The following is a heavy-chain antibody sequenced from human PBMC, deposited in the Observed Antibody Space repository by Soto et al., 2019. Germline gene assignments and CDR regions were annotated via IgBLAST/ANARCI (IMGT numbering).Heavy chain of an antibody. Sequence: PGGSLRLSCAASGYTFSSYAMSWVRQAPGKGLEWVSAISGSGGSTYYADSVKGRFTISRDNSKNTLYLQMNSLRAEDTAVYYCAITFEGIAVAGGFDYWGQGTLVTVSS. D-gene: IGHD6-19*01. CDR1: GYTFSSYA. J-gene: IGHJ4*02. V-gene: IGHV3-23*01. CDR2: ISGSGGST. CDR3: AITFEGIAVAGGFDY.